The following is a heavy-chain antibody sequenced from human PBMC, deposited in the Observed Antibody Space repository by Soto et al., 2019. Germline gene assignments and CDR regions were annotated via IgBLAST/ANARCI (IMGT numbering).Heavy chain of an antibody. CDR1: GYAFTSYD. Sequence: GASVKVSCKASGYAFTSYDINWVRQATGQGLEWMGWMNPNSGNTGYAQKFQGRVTMTRNTSISTAYMELSSLRSEDTAVYYCARSRLATYYDFWSAKDYYYYGMDVWVPETLLVTVSS. J-gene: IGHJ6*02. CDR3: ARSRLATYYDFWSAKDYYYYGMDV. V-gene: IGHV1-8*01. D-gene: IGHD3-3*01. CDR2: MNPNSGNT.